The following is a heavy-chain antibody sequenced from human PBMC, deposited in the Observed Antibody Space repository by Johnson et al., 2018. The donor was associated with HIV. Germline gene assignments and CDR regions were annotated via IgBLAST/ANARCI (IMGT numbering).Heavy chain of an antibody. D-gene: IGHD6-19*01. CDR3: AGDPYSSGWGDSTNAFDM. V-gene: IGHV3-11*04. CDR2: ISGGGIT. J-gene: IGHJ3*02. Sequence: QVQLVESGGGLVKPGGSLRLSCAASGFTFSDYYMSWIRQAPGKGLEWVSYISGGGITYYADSVKGRFTISRDNANNSLYLQMNSLRAEDTAIYYCAGDPYSSGWGDSTNAFDMWGRGTKVTVSS. CDR1: GFTFSDYY.